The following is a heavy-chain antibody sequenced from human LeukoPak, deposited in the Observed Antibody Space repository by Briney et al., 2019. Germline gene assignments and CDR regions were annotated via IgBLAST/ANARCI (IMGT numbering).Heavy chain of an antibody. V-gene: IGHV3-23*01. CDR1: GFTFSNYA. D-gene: IGHD6-19*01. CDR3: AQDRFVSSGRDDY. CDR2: ISGSGENT. Sequence: GGSLRLSCAASGFTFSNYAMSWVRQAPGKGLEWVSGISGSGENTYYVDSVKGRFTISRDNSKNTLYLQMTNLRVEDTAVYFCAQDRFVSSGRDDYWGQGTLVTVSS. J-gene: IGHJ4*02.